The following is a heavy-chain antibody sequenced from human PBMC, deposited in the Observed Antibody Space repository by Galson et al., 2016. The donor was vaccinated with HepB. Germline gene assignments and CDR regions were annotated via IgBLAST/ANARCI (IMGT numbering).Heavy chain of an antibody. Sequence: SLRLSCAASGFTFSSYAMSWVRQAPGKGLEWVSTTCGNGVRTYYADSVKGRFTISRDNSKNTLYLQMNSLRAEDSALYFCAKGPYYDFWSGKDWFDPWGQGTLVTVSS. CDR2: TCGNGVRT. J-gene: IGHJ5*02. D-gene: IGHD3-3*01. CDR1: GFTFSSYA. V-gene: IGHV3-23*01. CDR3: AKGPYYDFWSGKDWFDP.